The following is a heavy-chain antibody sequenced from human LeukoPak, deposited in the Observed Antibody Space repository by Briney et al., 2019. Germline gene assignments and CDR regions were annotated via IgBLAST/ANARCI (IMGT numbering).Heavy chain of an antibody. CDR2: ISSSGSTI. Sequence: LAGGSLRLSSAASVFISGRHEMNWVRQAPGKGLEWVSYISSSGSTIYYADSVKGRFTISRDNAKNTLYLQMNSLRAEDTAIYYCVSPWGGAASAGYWGEGTLLTVSS. CDR1: VFISGRHE. CDR3: VSPWGGAASAGY. J-gene: IGHJ4*02. D-gene: IGHD3-16*01. V-gene: IGHV3-48*03.